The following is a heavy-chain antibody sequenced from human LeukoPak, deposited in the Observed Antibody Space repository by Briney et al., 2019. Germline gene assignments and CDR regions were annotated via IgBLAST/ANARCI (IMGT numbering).Heavy chain of an antibody. D-gene: IGHD3-10*01. CDR3: AKDFGEFFFYYYMDV. CDR1: GFTFSSYG. Sequence: GGSLRLSCAASGFTFSSYGMHWVRQAPGKGLEWVAVISYDGGNKYYADSVKGRFTISRDNSKNTLYLQMNSLRAEDTAVYYCAKDFGEFFFYYYMDVWGKGATVTVSS. V-gene: IGHV3-30*18. J-gene: IGHJ6*03. CDR2: ISYDGGNK.